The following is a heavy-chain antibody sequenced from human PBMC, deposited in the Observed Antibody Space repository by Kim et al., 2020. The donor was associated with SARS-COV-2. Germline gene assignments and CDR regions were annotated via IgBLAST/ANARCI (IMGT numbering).Heavy chain of an antibody. Sequence: GGSLRLSCAASGFTFSSYGMHWVRQAPGKGLEWVAVISYDGSNKYYADSVKGRFTISRDNSKNTLYLQMNSLRAEDTAVYYCAREMATIVFDRVFHKKYYYYGMDVWGQGTTVTVSS. CDR2: ISYDGSNK. V-gene: IGHV3-30*03. CDR3: AREMATIVFDRVFHKKYYYYGMDV. CDR1: GFTFSSYG. D-gene: IGHD5-12*01. J-gene: IGHJ6*02.